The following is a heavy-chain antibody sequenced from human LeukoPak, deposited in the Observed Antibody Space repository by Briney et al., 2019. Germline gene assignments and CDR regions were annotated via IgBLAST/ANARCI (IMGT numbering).Heavy chain of an antibody. CDR2: INHSGST. Sequence: SKTLSLTCAVYGGSFSGYYWSWIRQPPGKGLEWIGEINHSGSTNYNPSLKSRVTISVDTSKNQFSLKLSSVTAADTAVYYCATLSSSHRAVDYWGQGTLVTVSS. CDR3: ATLSSSHRAVDY. D-gene: IGHD6-6*01. V-gene: IGHV4-34*01. CDR1: GGSFSGYY. J-gene: IGHJ4*02.